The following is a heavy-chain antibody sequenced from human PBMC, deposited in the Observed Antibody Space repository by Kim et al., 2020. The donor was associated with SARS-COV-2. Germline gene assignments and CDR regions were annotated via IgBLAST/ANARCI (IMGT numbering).Heavy chain of an antibody. CDR1: GGSISSYY. J-gene: IGHJ5*02. V-gene: IGHV4-59*13. D-gene: IGHD3-10*01. CDR3: ARGAPGDNWFDP. CDR2: IYYSGST. Sequence: SETLSLTCTVSGGSISSYYWSWIRQPPGKGLEWIGYIYYSGSTNYNPSLKSRVTISVDTSKNQFSLKLSSVTAADTAVYYCARGAPGDNWFDPWGQGTLVTVSS.